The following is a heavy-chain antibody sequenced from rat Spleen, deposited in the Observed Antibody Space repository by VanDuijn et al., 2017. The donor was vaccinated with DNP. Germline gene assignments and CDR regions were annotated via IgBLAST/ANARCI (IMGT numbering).Heavy chain of an antibody. CDR1: GFNFNDNW. CDR3: TTARVFDY. J-gene: IGHJ2*01. V-gene: IGHV5-20*01. Sequence: EVKLVESGGGLVQPGRSLKLSCAASGFNFNDNWMGWVRQAPGKGLEWVASISTGGGNTYYRDSVKGRFTISRDNVKGSLYLQMDSLKSEDTATYYCTTARVFDYWGQGIMVTVSP. CDR2: ISTGGGNT. D-gene: IGHD1-4*01.